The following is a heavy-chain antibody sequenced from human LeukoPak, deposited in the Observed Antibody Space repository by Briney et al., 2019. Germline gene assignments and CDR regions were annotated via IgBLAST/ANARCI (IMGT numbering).Heavy chain of an antibody. D-gene: IGHD1-14*01. J-gene: IGHJ4*02. Sequence: GGSPRLSCAASGFTFSSYWMHWVRQAPGKGRVWVSRIKTDGTSTRYADSVEGRFTISRDNAKNTLYLQMNSLRAEDTAVYYCARDRWPSGFDSWGQGTLVTVSS. CDR3: ARDRWPSGFDS. CDR1: GFTFSSYW. CDR2: IKTDGTST. V-gene: IGHV3-74*01.